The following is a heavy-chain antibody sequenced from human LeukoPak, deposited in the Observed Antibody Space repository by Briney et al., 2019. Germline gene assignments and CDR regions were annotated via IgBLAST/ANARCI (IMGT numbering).Heavy chain of an antibody. V-gene: IGHV5-51*01. D-gene: IGHD4-17*01. CDR3: ARERDYGDYVDY. CDR1: GFRLTSYW. CDR2: IYPGDSDT. J-gene: IGHJ4*02. Sequence: GVPLQIPFQGSGFRLTSYWIGWVRPMPGKGLGWMGIIYPGDSDTRYSPSFQGPVTISADKSISTAYLQWSSLKASDTAMYYCARERDYGDYVDYWGEGTLVTVSS.